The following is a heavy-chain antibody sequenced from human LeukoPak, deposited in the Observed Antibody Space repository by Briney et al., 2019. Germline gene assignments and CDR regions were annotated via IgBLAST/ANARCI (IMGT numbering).Heavy chain of an antibody. J-gene: IGHJ3*02. Sequence: SSEKVSCKASGDTFTGYYMHWVRQAPGQGLEWMGWINPNSGGTNYAQKFQGRVTMTGDTSISTAFMELSRLRSDDTAVYYCARENDAFDIWGQGTMVTVSS. CDR2: INPNSGGT. CDR1: GDTFTGYY. V-gene: IGHV1-2*02. CDR3: ARENDAFDI.